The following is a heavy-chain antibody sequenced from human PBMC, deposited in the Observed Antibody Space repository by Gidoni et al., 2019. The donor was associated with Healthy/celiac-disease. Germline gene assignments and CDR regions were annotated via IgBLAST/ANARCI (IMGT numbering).Heavy chain of an antibody. Sequence: QVQLVQSGAEVKKPGASVQVSCKASGYTFTSYAMHWVRQAPGQRLEWMGWINAGNGNTKYSQKFQGRVTITRDTSASTAYMELSSLRSEDTAVYYCARIRVTMVRGVIPIYAFDIWGQGTMVTVSS. V-gene: IGHV1-3*01. J-gene: IGHJ3*02. D-gene: IGHD3-10*01. CDR3: ARIRVTMVRGVIPIYAFDI. CDR2: INAGNGNT. CDR1: GYTFTSYA.